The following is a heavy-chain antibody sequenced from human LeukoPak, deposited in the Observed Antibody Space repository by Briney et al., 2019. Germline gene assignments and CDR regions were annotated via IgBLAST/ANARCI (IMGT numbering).Heavy chain of an antibody. CDR3: ARERYSSSSHDAFDI. CDR1: GFTFSDYY. J-gene: IGHJ3*02. Sequence: LRLSCAASGFTFSDYYMSWIRQHPGKGLEWIGYIYYSGSTYYNPSLKSRATISVDTSKNQFSLKLSSVTAADTAVYYCARERYSSSSHDAFDIWGQGTMVTVSS. D-gene: IGHD6-6*01. V-gene: IGHV4-31*02. CDR2: IYYSGST.